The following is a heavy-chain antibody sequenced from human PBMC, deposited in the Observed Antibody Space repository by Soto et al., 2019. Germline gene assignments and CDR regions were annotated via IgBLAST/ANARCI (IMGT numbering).Heavy chain of an antibody. Sequence: GGSLRLSCAASGFTFSSYAMSWVRQAPGKGLEWVSAISGSGGSTYYADSVKGRFTISRDNSKNTLYLQMNSLRAEDTAVYYCAKVGANLGNYYYGMDVWGQGTTVTGSS. CDR3: AKVGANLGNYYYGMDV. CDR2: ISGSGGST. J-gene: IGHJ6*02. V-gene: IGHV3-23*01. D-gene: IGHD1-26*01. CDR1: GFTFSSYA.